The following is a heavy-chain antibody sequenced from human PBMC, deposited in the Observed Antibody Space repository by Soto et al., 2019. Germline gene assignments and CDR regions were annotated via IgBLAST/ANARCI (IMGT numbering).Heavy chain of an antibody. CDR2: MNPNSGNT. CDR1: GYTFTSYD. V-gene: IGHV1-8*01. D-gene: IGHD5-12*01. J-gene: IGHJ6*03. CDR3: ARLRATPGYYYYYMDV. Sequence: ASVKVSCKASGYTFTSYDINWVRQATGQGLEWMGWMNPNSGNTGYAQKFQGRVTMTRNTSISTAYMELSSLRSEDTAVCYCARLRATPGYYYYYMDVWGKGTTVTVSS.